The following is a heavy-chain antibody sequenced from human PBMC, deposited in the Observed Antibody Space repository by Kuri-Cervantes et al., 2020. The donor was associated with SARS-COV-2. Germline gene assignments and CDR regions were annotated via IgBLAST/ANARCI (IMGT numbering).Heavy chain of an antibody. Sequence: SETLSLTCTVSGSSVSGGSYYWSWIRQPPGKGLEWIGYIYYNGSINYNPSLKSRVTISVDTSKNQFSLKLSSVTAADTAMYYCARHDYGDPLTYYYGMDVWGQGTTVTVSS. CDR3: ARHDYGDPLTYYYGMDV. CDR2: IYYNGSI. D-gene: IGHD4-17*01. V-gene: IGHV4-61*01. CDR1: GSSVSGGSYY. J-gene: IGHJ6*02.